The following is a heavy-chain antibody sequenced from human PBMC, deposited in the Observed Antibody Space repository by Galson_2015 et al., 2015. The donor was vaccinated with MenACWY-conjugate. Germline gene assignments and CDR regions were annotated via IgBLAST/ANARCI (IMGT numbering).Heavy chain of an antibody. CDR3: ARAMTTVDSDAFDI. V-gene: IGHV1-18*01. D-gene: IGHD4-23*01. CDR2: ISGYNGNT. J-gene: IGHJ3*02. CDR1: GYTFNSYG. Sequence: SVKVSCKASGYTFNSYGISWVRQAPGQGLEWMGCISGYNGNTKYAQKPQGRVTITTDTSTSTAYMELRSLRSDDTAVYYCARAMTTVDSDAFDIWGQGTMVTVSS.